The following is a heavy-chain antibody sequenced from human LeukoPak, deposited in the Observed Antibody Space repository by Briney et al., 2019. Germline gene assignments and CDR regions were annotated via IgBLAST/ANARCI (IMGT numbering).Heavy chain of an antibody. CDR3: ARVDESEGDY. Sequence: GGSLRLSCAASGFTFSSYSMNWVRQAPGKGLEWVSYISSSSSTIYYADSVKGRFTISRDNAKNSLYLQMSSLSAEDTAVYYCARVDESEGDYWGQGTLVTVSS. CDR1: GFTFSSYS. V-gene: IGHV3-48*04. CDR2: ISSSSSTI. J-gene: IGHJ4*02.